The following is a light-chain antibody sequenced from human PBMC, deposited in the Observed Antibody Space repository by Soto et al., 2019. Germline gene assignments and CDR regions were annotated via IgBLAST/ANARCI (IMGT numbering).Light chain of an antibody. CDR3: AAWYDSLRAWV. CDR1: WYNIGKNL. V-gene: IGLV1-47*01. CDR2: MTN. J-gene: IGLJ3*02. Sequence: QAVVTQPPSASGTPGQTVTISCSGGWYNIGKNLGYWYQQFPGTAPKLLIYMTNQRPSGVPDRFSGSKSGSSASLAVSGIRSEDEAVYYCAAWYDSLRAWVFGGGTKLTVL.